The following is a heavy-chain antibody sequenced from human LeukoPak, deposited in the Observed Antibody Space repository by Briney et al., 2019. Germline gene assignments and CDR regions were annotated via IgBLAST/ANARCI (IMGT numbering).Heavy chain of an antibody. Sequence: GGSLRLSCAASGFTFSSYGMHWVRQAPGKGLEWVAVISYGGSNKYYADSVKGRFTISRDNSKNTLDLQMNSLRAEDTAVYYCAKDRGNRRVYYFDSWGQGTLVTVSS. CDR1: GFTFSSYG. J-gene: IGHJ4*02. CDR2: ISYGGSNK. CDR3: AKDRGNRRVYYFDS. D-gene: IGHD1-14*01. V-gene: IGHV3-30*18.